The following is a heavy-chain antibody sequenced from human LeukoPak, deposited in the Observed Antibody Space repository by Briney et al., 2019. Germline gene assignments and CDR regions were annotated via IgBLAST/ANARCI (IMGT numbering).Heavy chain of an antibody. D-gene: IGHD5-18*01. J-gene: IGHJ4*02. Sequence: GRSLRLSCAASGFTFSSYAMHWVRQAPGKGLEWVAVISYDGSNKYYADSVKGRFTISRDNSKNTLYLQMNSLRAEDTAVYYCARSYTAMALFDYWGQGTLVTVSS. V-gene: IGHV3-30*04. CDR1: GFTFSSYA. CDR2: ISYDGSNK. CDR3: ARSYTAMALFDY.